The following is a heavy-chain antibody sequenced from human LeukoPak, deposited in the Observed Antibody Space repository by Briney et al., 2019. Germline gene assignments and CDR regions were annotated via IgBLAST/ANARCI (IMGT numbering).Heavy chain of an antibody. Sequence: PGRSLRLSCAASGFTFSSYGMHWVRQAPGKGLEWEAVIWYDGSNKYYADSVKGRFTISRGNSKNTLYLQMNSLRAEDTAVYYCARPTYSGSYYWFDYWGQGTLVTVSS. V-gene: IGHV3-33*01. D-gene: IGHD1-26*01. CDR2: IWYDGSNK. CDR3: ARPTYSGSYYWFDY. J-gene: IGHJ4*02. CDR1: GFTFSSYG.